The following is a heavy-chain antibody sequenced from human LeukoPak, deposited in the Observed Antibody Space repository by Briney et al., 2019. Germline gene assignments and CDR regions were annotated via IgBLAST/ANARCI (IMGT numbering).Heavy chain of an antibody. D-gene: IGHD3-16*02. CDR3: AANYVWGSYRYYFDY. CDR2: ISRSGSTI. V-gene: IGHV3-11*04. CDR1: GFTFSDYY. J-gene: IGHJ4*02. Sequence: LPLLCAASGFTFSDYYMSWLRQAPAKGLEWVSYISRSGSTIYYADSVKGRFTISRDNAKNSLYLQMNSLGAEDTAVYYCAANYVWGSYRYYFDYWGRGTLVTVSS.